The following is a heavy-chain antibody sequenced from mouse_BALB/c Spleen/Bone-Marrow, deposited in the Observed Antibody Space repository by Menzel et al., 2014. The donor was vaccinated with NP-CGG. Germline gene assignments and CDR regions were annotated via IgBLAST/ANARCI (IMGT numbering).Heavy chain of an antibody. V-gene: IGHV5-12*02. CDR3: ARHAEVRRDAMDY. D-gene: IGHD2-14*01. CDR2: ISNGGGST. Sequence: EVKLVESGGGLVQPGGSLKLSCATSGFTFSDYYMYWVRQTPEKRLEWVAYISNGGGSTYYPDTVKGRFTISRDNAKNTLYLQMSRLKTEDTATYYCARHAEVRRDAMDYWGQGTSVTVSS. CDR1: GFTFSDYY. J-gene: IGHJ4*01.